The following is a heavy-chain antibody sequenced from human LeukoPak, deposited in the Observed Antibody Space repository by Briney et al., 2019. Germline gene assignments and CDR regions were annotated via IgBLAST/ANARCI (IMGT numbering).Heavy chain of an antibody. CDR1: GFTFSSYA. Sequence: PGGSLRLSCAASGFTFSSYAMSWVRQAPGKGLEWVSAISGSGGSTYYADSVKGRFTISRDNSKNTLYLQMNSLRAEGTAVYYCAKGAPSYCSSTSCWALKWFDPWGQGTLVTVSS. J-gene: IGHJ5*02. D-gene: IGHD2-2*01. V-gene: IGHV3-23*01. CDR2: ISGSGGST. CDR3: AKGAPSYCSSTSCWALKWFDP.